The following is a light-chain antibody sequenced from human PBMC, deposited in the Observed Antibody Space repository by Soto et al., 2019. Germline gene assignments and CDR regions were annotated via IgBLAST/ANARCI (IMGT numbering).Light chain of an antibody. CDR3: QHYSLYSPWT. CDR2: GAS. CDR1: RNIDNH. V-gene: IGKV1-27*01. J-gene: IGKJ1*01. Sequence: DIQMTQSPPSLSASVGDRVSITCRASRNIDNHLAWYQQKAGTGPKLLIFGASTLHSGVPSRFSGSGSGTEFTLTISSLQPDDSATYYCQHYSLYSPWTFGRGTKVDIK.